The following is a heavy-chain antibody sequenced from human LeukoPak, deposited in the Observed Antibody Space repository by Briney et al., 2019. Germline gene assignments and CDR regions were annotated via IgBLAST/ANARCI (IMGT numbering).Heavy chain of an antibody. J-gene: IGHJ4*02. CDR1: GVSISSYY. CDR3: ARGHNSGWGNFDY. D-gene: IGHD6-19*01. CDR2: IHTSGTT. V-gene: IGHV4-4*07. Sequence: SETLSLTCTVSGVSISSYYWSWIRQPVGKGLEWIGRIHTSGTTSGTTNYNPSLKSRVTMSVDTSKNQFSLTLTSVTAADTAVYYCARGHNSGWGNFDYWGQGTLVTVSS.